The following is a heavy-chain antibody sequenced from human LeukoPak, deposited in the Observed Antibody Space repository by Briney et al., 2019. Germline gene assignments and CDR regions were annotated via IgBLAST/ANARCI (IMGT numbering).Heavy chain of an antibody. V-gene: IGHV4-34*01. CDR2: INHSGST. Sequence: SETLSLTCAVYGGSFSGYYWSWIRQPPGKGLEWIGEINHSGSTNYNPSLKSRVTISVDTSKNQFSLKLSSVTTADTAVYYCARGARVLYYDFWSGYYSNWFDPWGQGTLVTVSS. CDR3: ARGARVLYYDFWSGYYSNWFDP. J-gene: IGHJ5*02. CDR1: GGSFSGYY. D-gene: IGHD3-3*01.